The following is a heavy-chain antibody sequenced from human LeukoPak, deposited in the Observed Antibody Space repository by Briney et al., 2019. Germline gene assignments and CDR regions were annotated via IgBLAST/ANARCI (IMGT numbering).Heavy chain of an antibody. D-gene: IGHD6-13*01. CDR1: GFTFSSYD. Sequence: GGSLRLSCAASGFTFSSYDMHWVRQATGKGLEWVSAIGTAGDTYYPGSVKGRFTISRENAKNSLYFQMNSLRAEDTAVYYCARAPIAAAGTIYFDYWGQGTLVTVSS. CDR2: IGTAGDT. J-gene: IGHJ4*02. CDR3: ARAPIAAAGTIYFDY. V-gene: IGHV3-13*01.